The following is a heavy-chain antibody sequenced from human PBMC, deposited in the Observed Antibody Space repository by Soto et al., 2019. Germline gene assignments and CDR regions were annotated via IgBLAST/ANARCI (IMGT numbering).Heavy chain of an antibody. CDR3: ARDSLPGYSTPPRVWFDH. CDR2: ISSNSRYI. D-gene: IGHD4-4*01. Sequence: VGSLRLSCAASGFTFSSYSMNWVRQAPRKGLEWVSSISSNSRYIYYADSVKGRFTISRDNAKDSLYLQMNSLRAEDTAVYYCARDSLPGYSTPPRVWFDHWGQGTLVTVSS. CDR1: GFTFSSYS. V-gene: IGHV3-21*01. J-gene: IGHJ5*02.